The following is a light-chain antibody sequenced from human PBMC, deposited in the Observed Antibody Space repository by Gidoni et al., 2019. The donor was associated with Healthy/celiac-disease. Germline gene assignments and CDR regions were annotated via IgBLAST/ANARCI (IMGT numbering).Light chain of an antibody. J-gene: IGKJ3*01. V-gene: IGKV3-20*01. CDR3: QQYGSSLFT. CDR1: QSVSSSY. Sequence: EIVLTPSPGTLSLPPGERATLSCRARQSVSSSYLAWYQQKPGQAPRLLIYGASSRATGVPYRFSGSGSGTDFTLTISRLEPEDFAVYYCQQYGSSLFTFXPXTKVXIK. CDR2: GAS.